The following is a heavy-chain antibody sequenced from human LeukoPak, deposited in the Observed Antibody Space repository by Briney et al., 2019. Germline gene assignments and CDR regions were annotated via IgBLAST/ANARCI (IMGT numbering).Heavy chain of an antibody. D-gene: IGHD3-3*01. CDR2: IIPIFGTA. Sequence: ASVKVSCKASGGTFSSYAISWVRQAPGQGLEWMGGIIPIFGTANYAQKFQGRVTITTDESTSTAYMELSSLGSEDTAVYYCARSITIFGVAFDYWGQGTLVTVSS. V-gene: IGHV1-69*05. CDR1: GGTFSSYA. J-gene: IGHJ4*02. CDR3: ARSITIFGVAFDY.